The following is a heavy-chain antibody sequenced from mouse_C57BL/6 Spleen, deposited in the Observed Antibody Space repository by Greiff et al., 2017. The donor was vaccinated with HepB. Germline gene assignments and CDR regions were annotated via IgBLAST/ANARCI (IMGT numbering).Heavy chain of an antibody. J-gene: IGHJ2*01. V-gene: IGHV5-9-1*02. D-gene: IGHD2-5*01. Sequence: EVHLVESGEGLVKPGGSLKLSCAASGFTFSSYAMSWVRQTPEKRLEWVAYISSGGDYIYYADTVKGRFTISRDNARNTLYLQMSSLKSEDTAMYYCTRTYYSKGFDYWGQGTTLTVSS. CDR2: ISSGGDYI. CDR1: GFTFSSYA. CDR3: TRTYYSKGFDY.